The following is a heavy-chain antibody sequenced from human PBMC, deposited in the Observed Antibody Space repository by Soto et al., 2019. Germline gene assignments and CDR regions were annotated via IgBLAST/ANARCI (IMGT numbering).Heavy chain of an antibody. CDR1: GYTFTSYD. D-gene: IGHD3-10*01. Sequence: QVQLVQSGAEVKKPGASVKVSCKASGYTFTSYDINWVRQAAGQGLEWMGRMNPSSGDTAYAQKFQGRVTMTRNTSISTAYMEVSSLRSEDTAVYYCARGLLFRVFMVRGESRNNYYHMDGWGQGTTVTVSS. V-gene: IGHV1-8*01. CDR2: MNPSSGDT. J-gene: IGHJ6*03. CDR3: ARGLLFRVFMVRGESRNNYYHMDG.